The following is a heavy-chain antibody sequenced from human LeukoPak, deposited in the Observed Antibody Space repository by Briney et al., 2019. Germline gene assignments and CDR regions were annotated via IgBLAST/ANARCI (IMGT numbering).Heavy chain of an antibody. Sequence: SETLSLTCAVYGGSFSASYWSRIRQPPNKALEWIGEINHSGGTNYNPSLKSRVTISIDTSKNQFSLKLRSVTAADTALYYCTRSPPPGATAYGVVDLWGQGTLVTVSS. CDR3: TRSPPPGATAYGVVDL. J-gene: IGHJ4*02. CDR2: INHSGGT. CDR1: GGSFSASY. D-gene: IGHD2-2*01. V-gene: IGHV4-34*01.